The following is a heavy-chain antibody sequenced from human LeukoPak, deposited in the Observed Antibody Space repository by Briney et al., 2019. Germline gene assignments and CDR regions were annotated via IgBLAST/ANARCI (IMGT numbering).Heavy chain of an antibody. CDR1: GFTFSDYY. Sequence: GGSLRLSCAASGFTFSDYYMSWIRQAPGKGLEWVSYISNSGNTIYYADSVKGRFTISRDNAKNSLYLQMNSLRAEDTAVYYCASLPLGYSGSFWGQGTLVTVSS. CDR3: ASLPLGYSGSF. CDR2: ISNSGNTI. D-gene: IGHD1-26*01. V-gene: IGHV3-11*04. J-gene: IGHJ4*02.